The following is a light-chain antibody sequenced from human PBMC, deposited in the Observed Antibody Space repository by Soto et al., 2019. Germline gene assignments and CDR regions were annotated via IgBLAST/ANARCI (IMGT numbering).Light chain of an antibody. CDR1: QSVSSSN. CDR3: QQYGSSPLT. CDR2: GAS. J-gene: IGKJ4*01. Sequence: EIVLTQSPGNLSLSPGERATLSCRASQSVSSSNLAWYQQKAGQAPRLLIYGASSRATGIPDRFSGSGSGADFTLTISRLEPEDFAVYYCQQYGSSPLTFGGGTKVEIK. V-gene: IGKV3-20*01.